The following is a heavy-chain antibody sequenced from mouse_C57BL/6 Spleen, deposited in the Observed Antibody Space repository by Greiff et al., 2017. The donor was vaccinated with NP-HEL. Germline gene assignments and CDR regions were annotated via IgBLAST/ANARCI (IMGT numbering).Heavy chain of an antibody. CDR3: ARGTVGYIDV. CDR1: GYSFTGYY. Sequence: VQLQQSGPELVKPGASVKISCTASGYSFTGYYMNWVKQSPEKSLEWIGEINPSTGGTTYNQKFKAKATLTVDKSSSTAYMQRKSLTSEDSAVYYGARGTVGYIDVWGKGTTVTVSS. J-gene: IGHJ1*03. CDR2: INPSTGGT. V-gene: IGHV1-42*01. D-gene: IGHD1-1*01.